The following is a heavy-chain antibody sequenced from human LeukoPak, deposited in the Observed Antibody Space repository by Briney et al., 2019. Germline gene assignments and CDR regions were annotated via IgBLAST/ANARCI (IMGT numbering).Heavy chain of an antibody. CDR2: IFYSGST. D-gene: IGHD6-19*01. Sequence: SETLSLTCTVSGGSISSSSYYWGWIRQPPGKGLEWIGSIFYSGSTYYNPSLQSRVTISVDTSKNQFSLKLSSVTATDTAVYYCARYRGAMAGNYFDYWGQGTLVTVSS. CDR3: ARYRGAMAGNYFDY. V-gene: IGHV4-39*01. CDR1: GGSISSSSYY. J-gene: IGHJ4*02.